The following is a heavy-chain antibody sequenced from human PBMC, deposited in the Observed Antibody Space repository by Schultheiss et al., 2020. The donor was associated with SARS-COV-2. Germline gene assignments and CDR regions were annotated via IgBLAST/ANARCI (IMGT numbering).Heavy chain of an antibody. CDR1: GDSVSSGRYY. CDR3: AREIVVVPAAIRVGMDV. CDR2: IHRSGST. V-gene: IGHV4-39*07. J-gene: IGHJ6*02. D-gene: IGHD2-2*01. Sequence: SETLSLTCTVSGDSVSSGRYYWSWIRQPPGKGLEWIGNIHRSGSTYYNASLRSRVTISVDTSKNQFSLKLSSVTAADTAVYYCAREIVVVPAAIRVGMDVWGQGTTVTVSS.